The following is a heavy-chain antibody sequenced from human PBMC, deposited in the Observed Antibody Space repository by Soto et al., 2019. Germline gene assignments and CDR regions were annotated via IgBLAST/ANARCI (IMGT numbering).Heavy chain of an antibody. CDR2: IIPIFGTA. CDR3: ARDQGTVVKGWYFDL. V-gene: IGHV1-69*13. D-gene: IGHD2-15*01. Sequence: GAAVKVSCKASGGTFSSYAISWVRQAPGQGLEWMGGIIPIFGTANYAQKFQGRVTITADESTSTAYMELSSLRSEDTAVYYCARDQGTVVKGWYFDLWGRGTLVTAPQ. J-gene: IGHJ2*01. CDR1: GGTFSSYA.